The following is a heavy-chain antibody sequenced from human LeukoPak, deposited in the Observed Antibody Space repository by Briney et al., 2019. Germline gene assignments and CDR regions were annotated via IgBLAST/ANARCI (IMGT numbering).Heavy chain of an antibody. Sequence: EASVKVSCKASGYTFTSYGISWVRQAPGQGLEWMGWISAYNGNTNYAQKLQGRVTMTTDTSTSTAYMELRSLRSDDTAVCYCARLGIFGVVIETYYFDYWGQGTLVTVSS. V-gene: IGHV1-18*01. CDR2: ISAYNGNT. D-gene: IGHD3-3*01. CDR1: GYTFTSYG. J-gene: IGHJ4*02. CDR3: ARLGIFGVVIETYYFDY.